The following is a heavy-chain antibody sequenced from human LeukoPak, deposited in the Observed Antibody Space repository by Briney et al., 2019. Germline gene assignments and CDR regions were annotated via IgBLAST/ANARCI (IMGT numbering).Heavy chain of an antibody. V-gene: IGHV4-39*07. J-gene: IGHJ6*03. CDR3: ARRARQTLNYYYYYYMDV. D-gene: IGHD5-12*01. CDR1: GGSISSSSYY. CDR2: IYYSGST. Sequence: SETLSLTCTVSGGSISSSSYYWGWIRQPPGKGLEWIGSIYYSGSTYYNPSLKSRVTISVDTSKNQFSLKLSSVTAADTAVYYCARRARQTLNYYYYYYMDVWGKGTTVTVSS.